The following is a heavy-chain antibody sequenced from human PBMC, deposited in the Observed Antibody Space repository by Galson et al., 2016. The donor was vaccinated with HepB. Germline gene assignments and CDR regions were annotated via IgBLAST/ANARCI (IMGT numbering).Heavy chain of an antibody. CDR1: HFNFAGHW. CDR2: IDGSDDFT. V-gene: IGHV3-23*01. Sequence: SLRLSCAASHFNFAGHWMSWVRQAPGMGLEWVPSIDGSDDFTYYADSVKGRFTISNDKSENTLFLQMNGLRGEDTAVYYCAKGGDSDNWGQGTLVTVSS. J-gene: IGHJ4*02. D-gene: IGHD7-27*01. CDR3: AKGGDSDN.